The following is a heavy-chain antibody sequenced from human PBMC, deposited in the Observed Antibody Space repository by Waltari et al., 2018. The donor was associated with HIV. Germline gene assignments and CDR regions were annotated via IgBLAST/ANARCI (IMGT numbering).Heavy chain of an antibody. Sequence: EVQLVESGGGLVQPGGSLRLSCAASGFTFSCHRLPWVRQAPGKGLVWVSRINSDGSSTSYADSVKGRFTISRDNAKNTLYLQMNSLRAEDTAVYYCAREEEESAFDIWGQGTMVTVSS. J-gene: IGHJ3*02. CDR2: INSDGSST. V-gene: IGHV3-74*01. CDR1: GFTFSCHR. CDR3: AREEEESAFDI.